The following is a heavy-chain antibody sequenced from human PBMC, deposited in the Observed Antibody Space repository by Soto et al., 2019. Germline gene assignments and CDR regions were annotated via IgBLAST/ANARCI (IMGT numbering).Heavy chain of an antibody. CDR2: INAGNGNT. CDR1: GHTFTSYA. CDR3: ARDTHYYYGSGSYYSY. Sequence: ASVKVSCKASGHTFTSYAMHWVRQAPGQRLEWMGWINAGNGNTKYSQKFQGRVTITRDTSASTAYMELSSLRSEDTAVYYCARDTHYYYGSGSYYSYWGQGTLVTVSS. D-gene: IGHD3-10*01. V-gene: IGHV1-3*01. J-gene: IGHJ4*02.